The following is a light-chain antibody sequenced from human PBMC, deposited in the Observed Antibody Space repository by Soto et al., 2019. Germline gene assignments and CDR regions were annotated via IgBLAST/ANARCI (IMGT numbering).Light chain of an antibody. CDR2: AAS. CDR1: QTISSY. V-gene: IGKV1-39*01. Sequence: DIQMTQSPSSLSASVGDRVTITCRASQTISSYLNWYRQRPGKAPELLIYAASSLQSGVPPRFSGSGSGTDFTLTISSLQPEDFATYYCQQSYSTPRTCGQGTKGDIK. J-gene: IGKJ1*01. CDR3: QQSYSTPRT.